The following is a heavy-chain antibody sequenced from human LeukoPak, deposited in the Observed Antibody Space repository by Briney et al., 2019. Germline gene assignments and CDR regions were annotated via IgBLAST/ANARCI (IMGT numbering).Heavy chain of an antibody. D-gene: IGHD3-3*01. CDR3: ARHRLEGDTFDI. J-gene: IGHJ3*02. CDR2: IYHNGDT. CDR1: GGTIRSDDYY. V-gene: IGHV4-39*01. Sequence: PSETLSLTCTVSGGTIRSDDYYWGWIRQPPGKGLEWIGSIYHNGDTYDRSSLNSRVTISIDTSKNQFFLMLTSVTAADTAVYSCARHRLEGDTFDIWGQGTMVTVSS.